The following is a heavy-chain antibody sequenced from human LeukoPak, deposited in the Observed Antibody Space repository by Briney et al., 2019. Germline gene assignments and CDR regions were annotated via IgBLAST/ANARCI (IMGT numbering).Heavy chain of an antibody. Sequence: PSQTLSLTCTVSGGSISSYYWSWIRQPPGKGLEWIGYIYYSGSTNYNPSLKSRVTISVDTSKNQFSLKLSSVTAADTAVYYCARAHFWSGYRPFDYWGQGTLVTVSS. CDR2: IYYSGST. D-gene: IGHD3-3*02. J-gene: IGHJ4*02. V-gene: IGHV4-59*12. CDR1: GGSISSYY. CDR3: ARAHFWSGYRPFDY.